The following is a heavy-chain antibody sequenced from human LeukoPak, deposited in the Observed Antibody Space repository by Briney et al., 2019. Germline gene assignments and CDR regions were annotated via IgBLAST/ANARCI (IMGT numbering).Heavy chain of an antibody. D-gene: IGHD3-10*01. CDR2: MYYSGST. J-gene: IGHJ4*02. CDR3: ARGRGVRGGNFDY. V-gene: IGHV4-39*07. CDR1: NGSISSRSYY. Sequence: SETLSLTCTVSNGSISSRSYYWGWIRQSPGKGLEWIGSMYYSGSTYYKRSLKSRVTISGDTSKNQFSLKLTSVTAADTAVYYCARGRGVRGGNFDYWGQGTLVTVSS.